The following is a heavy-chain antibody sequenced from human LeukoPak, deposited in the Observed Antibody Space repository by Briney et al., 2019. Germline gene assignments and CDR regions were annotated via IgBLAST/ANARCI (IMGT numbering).Heavy chain of an antibody. D-gene: IGHD6-19*01. CDR2: IYTSGST. CDR3: ARVRWLAPKTYYFDY. CDR1: GGSIGSYC. Sequence: SETLSLTCTVSGGSIGSYCWSWIRQPAGKGLEWIGRIYTSGSTNYNPSLKSRVTMSVDTSKNQFSLKLSSVTAADTAVYYCARVRWLAPKTYYFDYWGQGTLVTVSS. J-gene: IGHJ4*02. V-gene: IGHV4-4*07.